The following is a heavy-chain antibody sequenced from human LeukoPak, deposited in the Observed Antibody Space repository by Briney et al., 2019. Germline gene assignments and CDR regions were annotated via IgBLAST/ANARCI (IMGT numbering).Heavy chain of an antibody. Sequence: ASVKVSCKASGYTFTGYYMQWVRQAPGQGLEWMGWIEPNSGGTNSAQKFQGRVTMTRDTSISTAYMELRRLRSDDTAAYYCARVPHGYCSGGTCYDYWGQGTLVTVSS. CDR2: IEPNSGGT. CDR3: ARVPHGYCSGGTCYDY. D-gene: IGHD2-15*01. V-gene: IGHV1-2*02. J-gene: IGHJ4*02. CDR1: GYTFTGYY.